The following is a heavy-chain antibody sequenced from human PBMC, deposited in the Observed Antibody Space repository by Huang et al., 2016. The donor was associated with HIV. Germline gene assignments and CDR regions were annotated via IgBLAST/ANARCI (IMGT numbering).Heavy chain of an antibody. CDR3: ARDRDFYDSSGYWGFNYFDY. CDR1: GYAFTSYY. Sequence: VTVSCKASGYAFTSYYMHWVRQAPGQGLEWMGIINPSDASTSYAQKFQGRVTTTRDTSTNTVFMELSSLRSEDTAVYYCARDRDFYDSSGYWGFNYFDYWGQGTLVTVSS. J-gene: IGHJ4*02. V-gene: IGHV1-46*01. D-gene: IGHD3-22*01. CDR2: INPSDAST.